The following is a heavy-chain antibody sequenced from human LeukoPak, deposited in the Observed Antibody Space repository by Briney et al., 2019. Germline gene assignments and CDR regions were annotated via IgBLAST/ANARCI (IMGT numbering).Heavy chain of an antibody. V-gene: IGHV4-59*01. D-gene: IGHD2-2*01. Sequence: PSETLSLTCTVSGGSISSYYWSWIRQPPGKGLEWIGYIYYSGSTNYNPSLKSRVTISVDTSKNQFSLKLRSVTAADTAVYYCARARCSSTSCLHDAFDIWGQGTMVTVSS. J-gene: IGHJ3*02. CDR2: IYYSGST. CDR1: GGSISSYY. CDR3: ARARCSSTSCLHDAFDI.